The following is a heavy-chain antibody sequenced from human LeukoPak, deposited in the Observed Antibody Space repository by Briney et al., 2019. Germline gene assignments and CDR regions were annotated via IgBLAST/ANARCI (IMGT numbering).Heavy chain of an antibody. CDR2: ISDDGSRQ. J-gene: IGHJ4*02. Sequence: LSGGSLRLSCAASGFTFRSYAMHWVRQAPGKGLERVAVISDDGSRQHYADFLEGRFTITRDNSKNTVSLQMSGLTSEDTAVYFCAREQPGDGWSGFDYWGQGTLVTVSS. CDR3: AREQPGDGWSGFDY. V-gene: IGHV3-30*15. CDR1: GFTFRSYA. D-gene: IGHD6-19*01.